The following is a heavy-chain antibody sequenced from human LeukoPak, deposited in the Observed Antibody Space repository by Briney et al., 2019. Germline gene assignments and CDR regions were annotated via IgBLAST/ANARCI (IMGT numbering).Heavy chain of an antibody. D-gene: IGHD3-10*01. CDR2: ISWNSGSI. Sequence: GGSLRLSCAASGFTFDDYAMHWVRQAPGKGLEWVSGISWNSGSIGYADSVEGRFTISRDNAKNSLYLQMNSLRAEDTALYYCAKDTGDYWGQGTLVTVSS. CDR3: AKDTGDY. CDR1: GFTFDDYA. V-gene: IGHV3-9*01. J-gene: IGHJ4*02.